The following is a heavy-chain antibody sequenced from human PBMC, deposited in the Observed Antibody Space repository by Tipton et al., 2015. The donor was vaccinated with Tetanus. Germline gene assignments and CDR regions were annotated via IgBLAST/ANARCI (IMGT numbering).Heavy chain of an antibody. CDR1: GFTFSDFY. CDR3: AKDQDYGDYFGVDY. V-gene: IGHV3-23*01. CDR2: LSGSGGST. Sequence: SLRLSCAASGFTFSDFYMSWVRQTPGKGLEWVSALSGSGGSTYYADSVKGRFTISRDNSKNTLYLQMNSLRAEDTAVYFCAKDQDYGDYFGVDYWGQGTLVTVSS. D-gene: IGHD4-17*01. J-gene: IGHJ4*02.